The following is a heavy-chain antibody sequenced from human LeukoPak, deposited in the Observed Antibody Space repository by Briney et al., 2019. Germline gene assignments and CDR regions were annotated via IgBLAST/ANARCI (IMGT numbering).Heavy chain of an antibody. CDR1: GGSITSYY. D-gene: IGHD3-16*01. J-gene: IGHJ4*02. V-gene: IGHV4-59*01. CDR3: ARVEGDYFDY. Sequence: PSETLSLTCTVSGGSITSYYWSWIRQPPGKGLEWIGYIYYSGRTNYSPSLKSRVTISLDTSKNQFSLKLSSVTAADTAVYYCARVEGDYFDYWGQGTWSPSPQ. CDR2: IYYSGRT.